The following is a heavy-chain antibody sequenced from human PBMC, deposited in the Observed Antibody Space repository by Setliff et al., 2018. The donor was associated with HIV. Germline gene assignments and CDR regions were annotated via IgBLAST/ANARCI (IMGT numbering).Heavy chain of an antibody. CDR1: GASISSGGYY. CDR2: IYYSGST. V-gene: IGHV4-31*02. D-gene: IGHD2-15*01. J-gene: IGHJ6*03. Sequence: SETLSLTCTVSGASISSGGYYWSWIRQHPGKGLEWIGYIYYSGSTNYNPSLKSRVTISVDTSKNQFSLKLSSVTAADTAVYYCARRGYCSGGSCYHYYMDVWGKGTTVTVSS. CDR3: ARRGYCSGGSCYHYYMDV.